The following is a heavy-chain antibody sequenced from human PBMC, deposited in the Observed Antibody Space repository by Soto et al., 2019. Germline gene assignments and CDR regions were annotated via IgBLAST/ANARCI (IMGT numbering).Heavy chain of an antibody. CDR3: AKWYCSGGSCYPTFDS. CDR1: GFTLKNYA. V-gene: IGHV3-23*01. CDR2: ISGSGGST. J-gene: IGHJ4*02. D-gene: IGHD2-15*01. Sequence: PGGSLRLSCAGSGFTLKNYAMSWVRQAPGKGLEWVSGISGSGGSTYYTDSVKGRFTMSRDNSKNTLYLQMNSLRAEDTAVYYCAKWYCSGGSCYPTFDSWGQGTLVTVSS.